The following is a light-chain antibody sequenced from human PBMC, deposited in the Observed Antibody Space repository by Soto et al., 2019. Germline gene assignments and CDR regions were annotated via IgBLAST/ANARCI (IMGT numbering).Light chain of an antibody. CDR2: GAS. V-gene: IGKV3-20*01. CDR3: QQYNTSPGT. Sequence: EIVLTQSPGTLSLSPGDRATLSCRASHSVRNNFLAWYQQLPGQAPRLLIYGASNRATGIPDRFSGSGSGTDFTLTITRLEPADFAMYYCQQYNTSPGTFGQGTKVEIK. J-gene: IGKJ1*01. CDR1: HSVRNNF.